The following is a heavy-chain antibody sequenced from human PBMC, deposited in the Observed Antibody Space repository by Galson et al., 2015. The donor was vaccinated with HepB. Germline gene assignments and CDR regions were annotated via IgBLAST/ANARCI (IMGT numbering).Heavy chain of an antibody. J-gene: IGHJ5*02. CDR1: GFTFSSYE. D-gene: IGHD2-15*01. CDR3: ARSGVAATLRWFDP. CDR2: ISSSGSTI. Sequence: SLRLSCAASGFTFSSYEMNWVRQAPGKGLEWVSYISSSGSTIYYADSVKGRFTISRDNAKNSLYLQMNSLRAEDTAVYYCARSGVAATLRWFDPWGQGTLVTVSS. V-gene: IGHV3-48*03.